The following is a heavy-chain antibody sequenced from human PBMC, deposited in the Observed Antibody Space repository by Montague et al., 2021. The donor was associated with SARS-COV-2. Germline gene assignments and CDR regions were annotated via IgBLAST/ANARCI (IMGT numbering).Heavy chain of an antibody. CDR1: GGSISSSSNY. CDR2: IYYSGST. J-gene: IGHJ4*02. CDR3: ARGTRVVGITPGFRY. V-gene: IGHV4-39*01. D-gene: IGHD3-22*01. Sequence: SETLSLTCTVSGGSISSSSNYWGWIRQPPGKGLEWIGSIYYSGSTYYNPSLKSRVTISVDTSKNQFSLKLSSVTAADTAMYYCARGTRVVGITPGFRYWGQGTQVAVSS.